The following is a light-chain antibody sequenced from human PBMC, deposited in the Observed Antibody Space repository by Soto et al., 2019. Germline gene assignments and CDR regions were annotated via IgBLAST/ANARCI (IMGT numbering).Light chain of an antibody. Sequence: DIQMTQSPSTLSACVGDRVTITCRASQSISNWLAWYQQKPGKAPRLLIYDASYLERGVPSRFSGSGSGTEFTLTISDLQPDDLATYYCQQYNSFWTFGQGTKVEI. CDR3: QQYNSFWT. CDR1: QSISNW. V-gene: IGKV1-5*01. CDR2: DAS. J-gene: IGKJ1*01.